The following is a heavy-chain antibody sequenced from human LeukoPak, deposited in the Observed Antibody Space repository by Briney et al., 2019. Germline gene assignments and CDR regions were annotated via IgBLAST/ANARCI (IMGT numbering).Heavy chain of an antibody. J-gene: IGHJ3*02. CDR1: GFTFDDYA. D-gene: IGHD3-22*01. CDR2: ISGDGGST. CDR3: AKDMESEYYDSSGHWAFDI. V-gene: IGHV3-43*02. Sequence: PGRSLRLSCAASGFTFDDYAMHWVRHAPGKGLEWVSLISGDGGSTYYADSVKGRFTISRDNSKNSLYLQMNSLRTEDTALYYCAKDMESEYYDSSGHWAFDIWGQGTMVTVSS.